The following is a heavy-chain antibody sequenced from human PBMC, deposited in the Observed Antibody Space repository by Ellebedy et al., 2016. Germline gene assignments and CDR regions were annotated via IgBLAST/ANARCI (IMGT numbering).Heavy chain of an antibody. Sequence: VSVKVSCKASGYTFTDNYIHWVRQAPGQGLEWMGWIHPNSGATKYAQKFEGWVTMTRDTSISTVYMELSRSRSDDTAVYYCARAGLEPRSVDYYFYGLDVWGQGTAVTVSS. CDR2: IHPNSGAT. J-gene: IGHJ6*02. CDR1: GYTFTDNY. V-gene: IGHV1-2*04. D-gene: IGHD1-1*01. CDR3: ARAGLEPRSVDYYFYGLDV.